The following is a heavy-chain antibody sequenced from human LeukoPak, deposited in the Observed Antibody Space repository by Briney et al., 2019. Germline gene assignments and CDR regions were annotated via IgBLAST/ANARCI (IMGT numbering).Heavy chain of an antibody. D-gene: IGHD2-8*02. CDR2: ISWNSGSI. J-gene: IGHJ3*02. CDR3: AKLLSGHDAFDI. Sequence: GRSLRLSCAASGFTFDDYAMHWVRQAPGKGLEWVSGISWNSGSIGYADSVKGRFTISRDNAKNSLYLQMNSLRAEDMALYYCAKLLSGHDAFDIWGQGTMVTVSS. V-gene: IGHV3-9*03. CDR1: GFTFDDYA.